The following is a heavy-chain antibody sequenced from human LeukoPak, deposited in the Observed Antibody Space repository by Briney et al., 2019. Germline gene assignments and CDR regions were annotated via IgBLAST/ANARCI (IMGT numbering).Heavy chain of an antibody. CDR3: AIRYGSGSSYFDY. CDR1: GGTFSSYT. D-gene: IGHD3-10*01. V-gene: IGHV1-69*02. Sequence: SVKVSCKASGGTFSSYTISWVRQAPGQGLEWMGRIIPILGIANYAQKFQGRVTITADKPTSTAYMELSSLRSEDTAVYYCAIRYGSGSSYFDYWGQGTLVTVSS. CDR2: IIPILGIA. J-gene: IGHJ4*02.